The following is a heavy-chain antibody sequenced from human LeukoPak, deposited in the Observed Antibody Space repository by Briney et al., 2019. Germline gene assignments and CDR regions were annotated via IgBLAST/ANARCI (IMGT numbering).Heavy chain of an antibody. CDR1: GGSISSGDYY. D-gene: IGHD2-15*01. CDR3: ARDSSYDHYYGMDV. J-gene: IGHJ6*02. CDR2: IYYSGST. Sequence: SETLSLTCTVSGGSISSGDYYWRWIRQPPGKGLEWIGYIYYSGSTYYNPSLKSRVTISVDTSKNQFSLKLSSVTAADTAVYYCARDSSYDHYYGMDVWGQGTTVTVSS. V-gene: IGHV4-30-4*01.